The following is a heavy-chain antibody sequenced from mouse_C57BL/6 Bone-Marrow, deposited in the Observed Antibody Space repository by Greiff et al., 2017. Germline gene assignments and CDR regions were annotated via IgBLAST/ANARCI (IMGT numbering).Heavy chain of an antibody. CDR1: GYTFTEYT. Sequence: QVQLQQSGAELVKPGASVKLSCKASGYTFTEYTIHWVKQRSGRGLEWIGWFYPGSGSIKYNEKFKDKATLTADKSSSTAYMELSRLTSDDSAVXFCARHEEGGYYGNSWYFDVWGTGTTVTVSS. J-gene: IGHJ1*03. V-gene: IGHV1-62-2*01. CDR2: FYPGSGSI. CDR3: ARHEEGGYYGNSWYFDV. D-gene: IGHD2-1*01.